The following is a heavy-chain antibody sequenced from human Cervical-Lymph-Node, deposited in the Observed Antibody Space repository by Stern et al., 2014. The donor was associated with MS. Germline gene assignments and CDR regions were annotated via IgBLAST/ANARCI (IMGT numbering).Heavy chain of an antibody. J-gene: IGHJ4*02. CDR1: GYTFTSYY. D-gene: IGHD5-18*01. Sequence: QDQLVQSGAEVKKPGASVKVSCKASGYTFTSYYVHWGRQAPGEGLEWMGIIDPSGGSTSYAQKFQGRVTLTRDTSTSTVYMELNSLRSDDTAMYYCAREHTAMGFGYWGQGTLVTVSS. V-gene: IGHV1-46*01. CDR3: AREHTAMGFGY. CDR2: IDPSGGST.